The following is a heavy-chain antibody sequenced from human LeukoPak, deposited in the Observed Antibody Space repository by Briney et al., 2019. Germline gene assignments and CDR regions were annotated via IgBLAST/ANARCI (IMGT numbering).Heavy chain of an antibody. Sequence: GGTLRLSCAASGFTFSSYGMSWVRQAPGKGLEWVSAISGSGGRTYYADSVKGRFTISRDNSKNTLYLQMNSLRAEDTAVYYCAKDLKTGLLWFGELNQFDYWGQGTLVTVSS. D-gene: IGHD3-10*01. CDR2: ISGSGGRT. CDR1: GFTFSSYG. V-gene: IGHV3-23*01. J-gene: IGHJ4*02. CDR3: AKDLKTGLLWFGELNQFDY.